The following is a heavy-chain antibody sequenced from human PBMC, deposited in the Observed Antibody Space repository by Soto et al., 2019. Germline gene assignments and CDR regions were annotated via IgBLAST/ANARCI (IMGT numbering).Heavy chain of an antibody. Sequence: QVQLVKSGAEVKKPGASVKVSCKASGYTFTSYGISWVRQAPGQGLEWMGWISAYNGNTHYAQKLQCRVTMTTDTSTSTAYMELRSLRSDDTAVYYCARDRGRDWGPPVAFDSLGQGTMGTVSS. V-gene: IGHV1-18*04. CDR2: ISAYNGNT. CDR1: GYTFTSYG. J-gene: IGHJ3*02. D-gene: IGHD7-27*01. CDR3: ARDRGRDWGPPVAFDS.